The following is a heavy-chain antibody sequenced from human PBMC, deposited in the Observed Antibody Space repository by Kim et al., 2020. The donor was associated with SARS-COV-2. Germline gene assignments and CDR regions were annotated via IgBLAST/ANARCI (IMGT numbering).Heavy chain of an antibody. V-gene: IGHV4-59*01. Sequence: SETLSLTCTVTGGSISKYYWSWIRQSPGKGLEWIGYVYQSGSTSYKPSLKSRVSISVDTTKNQFSLNLTSVTAADTAVYFCARDYYGSGRLDSWGLGKLVTVSS. CDR3: ARDYYGSGRLDS. D-gene: IGHD3-10*01. CDR2: VYQSGST. J-gene: IGHJ4*02. CDR1: GGSISKYY.